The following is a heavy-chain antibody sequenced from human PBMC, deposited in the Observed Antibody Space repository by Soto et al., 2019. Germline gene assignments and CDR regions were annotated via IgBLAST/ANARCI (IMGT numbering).Heavy chain of an antibody. CDR2: IIPILGIA. J-gene: IGHJ4*02. Sequence: SVKVSCKASGGTFSSYTISWVRQAPGQGLEWMGRIIPILGIANYAQKFQGRVTITADKSTSTAYMELSSLRSEDTAVYYCARDGRRAAAVDYWGQGTLVTVSS. D-gene: IGHD6-13*01. CDR3: ARDGRRAAAVDY. V-gene: IGHV1-69*04. CDR1: GGTFSSYT.